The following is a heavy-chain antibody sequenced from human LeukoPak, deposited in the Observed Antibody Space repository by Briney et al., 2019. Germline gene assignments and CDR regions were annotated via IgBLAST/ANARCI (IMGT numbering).Heavy chain of an antibody. CDR1: GYTLTELS. J-gene: IGHJ4*02. V-gene: IGHV1-24*01. D-gene: IGHD3-9*01. CDR2: FDPEDGET. CDR3: AILKRYFDWSGSRTFDY. Sequence: GASVKVSCKVSGYTLTELSMHWVRQAPGKGLEWMGGFDPEDGETIYAQKFQGRVTMTEDTSTDTAYMELSSLRSEDTAVYYCAILKRYFDWSGSRTFDYWGQGTLVTVSS.